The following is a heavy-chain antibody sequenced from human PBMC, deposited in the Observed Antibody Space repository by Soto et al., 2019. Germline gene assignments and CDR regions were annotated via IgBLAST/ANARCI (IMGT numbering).Heavy chain of an antibody. D-gene: IGHD3-22*01. J-gene: IGHJ3*02. CDR1: GFTVSSNY. CDR2: IYSGGST. CDR3: ARDLSYYDSSGYQAHAFDI. V-gene: IGHV3-66*01. Sequence: VQLVESGGGLVQPGGSLRLSCAASGFTVSSNYMSWVRQAPGKGLEWVSVIYSGGSTYYADSVKGRFTISRDNSKNTLYLQMNSLRAEDTAVYYCARDLSYYDSSGYQAHAFDIWGQGTMVTVSS.